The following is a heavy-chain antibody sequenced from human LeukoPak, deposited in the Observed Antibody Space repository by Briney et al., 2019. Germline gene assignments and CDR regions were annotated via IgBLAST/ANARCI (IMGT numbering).Heavy chain of an antibody. J-gene: IGHJ4*02. CDR1: GFTFSSYA. V-gene: IGHV3-23*01. CDR3: AQRAQLPKRHFDY. Sequence: GGSLRLSCAASGFTFSSYAMSWVRQAPGKGLEWVSTITDSGGATYHADSVKGRFTIPRDNSKNTLYLQMNSLRAEDTAVYYCAQRAQLPKRHFDYWGQGTLVTVSS. CDR2: ITDSGGAT. D-gene: IGHD2-2*01.